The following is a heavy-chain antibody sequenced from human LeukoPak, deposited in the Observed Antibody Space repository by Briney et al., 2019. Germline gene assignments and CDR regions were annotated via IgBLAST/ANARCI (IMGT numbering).Heavy chain of an antibody. CDR1: GFTFRNYA. J-gene: IGHJ5*01. CDR2: LSGGGGSR. Sequence: SGGSLRLSCVASGFTFRNYAMSWVRQAPGKGLEWVSSLSGGGGSRYYADSVKGRFTISRDNSKNTLYLQMNSLRDDDTAVYYCVRGVGVSRLNNLDSWGQGNLVIVSS. V-gene: IGHV3-23*01. CDR3: VRGVGVSRLNNLDS. D-gene: IGHD1/OR15-1a*01.